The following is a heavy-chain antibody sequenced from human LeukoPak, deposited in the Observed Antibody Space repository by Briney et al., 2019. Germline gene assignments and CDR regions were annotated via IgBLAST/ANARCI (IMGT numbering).Heavy chain of an antibody. CDR3: AREEAPVGGSSFDY. Sequence: GGSLRLSCAASGFTFSTYAMNWVRQAPGKGLENVSSISSGRVNTYYADSVRGRFTISRDNSKNTLYLHMGSLRAEDMAVYYCAREEAPVGGSSFDYWGQGTLVTVSS. D-gene: IGHD1-26*01. CDR2: ISSGRVNT. CDR1: GFTFSTYA. V-gene: IGHV3-64*02. J-gene: IGHJ4*02.